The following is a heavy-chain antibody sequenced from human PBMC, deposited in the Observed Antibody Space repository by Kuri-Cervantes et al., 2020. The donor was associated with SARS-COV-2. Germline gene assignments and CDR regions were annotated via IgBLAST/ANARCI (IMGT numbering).Heavy chain of an antibody. CDR2: IWYDGSNK. V-gene: IGHV3-33*06. Sequence: GGSLRLSCAASGFTFSSYAMHWVRQAPGKGLEWVAVIWYDGSNKYHADSVKGRFTISRDNSKNTLYLQMNSLRAEDTAVYYCAKDRIGVFGVEYYYGMDVWGQGTTVTVSS. D-gene: IGHD3-3*01. CDR1: GFTFSSYA. J-gene: IGHJ6*02. CDR3: AKDRIGVFGVEYYYGMDV.